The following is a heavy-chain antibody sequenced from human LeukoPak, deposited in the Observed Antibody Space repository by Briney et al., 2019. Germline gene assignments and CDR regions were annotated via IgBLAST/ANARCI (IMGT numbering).Heavy chain of an antibody. D-gene: IGHD6-13*01. V-gene: IGHV5-51*01. CDR2: IYPGDSDT. J-gene: IGHJ3*02. CDR3: ARRVLAARTYDAFDI. Sequence: SGESLKISCKGSGYSFTSYWIGWVRQMPGKGLEWMGIIYPGDSDTRYSPSFQGQVTISADKSISTAYLQWSSLKASDTAMYYCARRVLAARTYDAFDIWGQGTMVTVSS. CDR1: GYSFTSYW.